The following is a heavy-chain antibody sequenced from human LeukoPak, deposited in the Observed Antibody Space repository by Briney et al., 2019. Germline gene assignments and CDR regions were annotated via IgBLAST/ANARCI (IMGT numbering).Heavy chain of an antibody. V-gene: IGHV3-30*02. CDR2: IRYDGSNK. CDR1: GFTFSSYS. D-gene: IGHD1-26*01. Sequence: PGGSLRLSCAASGFTFSSYSMNWVRQAPGKGLEWVAFIRYDGSNKYYADSVKGRFTISRDNAKSSLYLQMNSLRAEDTAVYYCASGGPWELPFPSVYWGQGTLVTVSS. J-gene: IGHJ4*02. CDR3: ASGGPWELPFPSVY.